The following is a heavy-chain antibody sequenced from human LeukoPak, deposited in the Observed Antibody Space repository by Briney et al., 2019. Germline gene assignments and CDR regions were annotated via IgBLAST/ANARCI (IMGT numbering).Heavy chain of an antibody. CDR2: INPNSGGT. Sequence: ASVKVSCKASGYTFTGYYMHWVRQAPGQGLEWMGWINPNSGGTNYAQKFQGWVTMTRDTSISTAYMELSRLRSDDTAVYYCAREGGIFNGYSGYDRTYYFDYWGQGTLVTVSS. CDR1: GYTFTGYY. J-gene: IGHJ4*02. V-gene: IGHV1-2*04. D-gene: IGHD5-12*01. CDR3: AREGGIFNGYSGYDRTYYFDY.